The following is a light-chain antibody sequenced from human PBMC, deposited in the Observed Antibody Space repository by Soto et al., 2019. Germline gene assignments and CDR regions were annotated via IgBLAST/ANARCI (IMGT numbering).Light chain of an antibody. CDR1: SSDVGSFDY. Sequence: QSVLTQPRSVSGSPGQSVTISCTGTSSDVGSFDYVSWYQHHPGEAPKLMIYDVSKRPSGVPDRFSGSKSGNTASLTISGLQAEDEADYYCCSYAGSYTFVFGTGTKLTVL. CDR3: CSYAGSYTFV. CDR2: DVS. J-gene: IGLJ1*01. V-gene: IGLV2-11*01.